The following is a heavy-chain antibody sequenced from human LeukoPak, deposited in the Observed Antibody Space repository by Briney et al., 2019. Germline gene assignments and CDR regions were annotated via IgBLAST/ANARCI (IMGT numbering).Heavy chain of an antibody. J-gene: IGHJ4*02. CDR3: AGGVYIAAAQYGY. V-gene: IGHV4-61*08. CDR1: GGSISSGGYY. Sequence: SETLSLTCTVSGGSISSGGYYWSWIRQHPGKGLEWIGYIYYSGTTNYNPSLKSRVTISVDTSKNQFSLKLSSVTAADTAVYYCAGGVYIAAAQYGYWGQGTLVTVSS. D-gene: IGHD6-13*01. CDR2: IYYSGTT.